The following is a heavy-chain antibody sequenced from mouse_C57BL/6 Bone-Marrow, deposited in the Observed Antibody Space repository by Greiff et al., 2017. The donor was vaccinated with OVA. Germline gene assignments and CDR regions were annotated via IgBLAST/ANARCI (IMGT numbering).Heavy chain of an antibody. CDR1: GYTFTDYE. V-gene: IGHV1-15*01. Sequence: QVQLQQSGAELVRPGASVTLSCKASGYTFTDYEMHWVKQTPVHGLEWIGSIDPETGGTAYNQKFTGKAILTADKSSSTAYMELRSLTSEDSAVYYCTRGCSNYYAMDYWGQGTSVTVSS. D-gene: IGHD2-5*01. CDR2: IDPETGGT. CDR3: TRGCSNYYAMDY. J-gene: IGHJ4*01.